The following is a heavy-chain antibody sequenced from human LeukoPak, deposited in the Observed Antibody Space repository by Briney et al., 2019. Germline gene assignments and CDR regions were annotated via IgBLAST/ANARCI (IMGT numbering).Heavy chain of an antibody. CDR3: ARGNWGPDY. CDR1: GFSLNIFW. J-gene: IGHJ4*02. CDR2: ISNDGSWT. V-gene: IGHV3-74*01. D-gene: IGHD7-27*01. Sequence: GGSLRLSCVVSGFSLNIFWIDWVRQVPGKGLVWVSGISNDGSWTGYADSVQGRFIISRDTAQNTVYLQMNSLRVDDTAVYFCARGNWGPDYWGQGTLVTVPS.